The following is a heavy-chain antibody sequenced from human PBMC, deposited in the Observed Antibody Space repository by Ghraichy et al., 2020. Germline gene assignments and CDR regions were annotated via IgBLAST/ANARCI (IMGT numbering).Heavy chain of an antibody. CDR3: ARVRGKDRTRCSGGSCYSPYYFDY. CDR2: INHSGST. D-gene: IGHD2-15*01. J-gene: IGHJ4*02. Sequence: SETLSLTCAVYGGSFSGYYWSWIRQPPGKGLEWIGEINHSGSTNYNPSLKSRVTISVDTSKNQFSLKLSSVTAADTAVYYCARVRGKDRTRCSGGSCYSPYYFDYWGQGTLVTVSS. CDR1: GGSFSGYY. V-gene: IGHV4-34*01.